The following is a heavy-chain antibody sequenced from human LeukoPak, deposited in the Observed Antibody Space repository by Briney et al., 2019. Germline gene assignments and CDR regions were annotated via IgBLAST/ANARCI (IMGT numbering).Heavy chain of an antibody. Sequence: SQTLSLTCTVSGGSISSGGYYWSWIRQHPGKGLEWIGYIYYSGSTYYNPSLKSRVTISVDTSKNQFSLRLSSVTAADTAVYYCARDKRLVVPAAMTYYYGMDVWGQGTTVTVSS. J-gene: IGHJ6*02. CDR2: IYYSGST. V-gene: IGHV4-31*03. CDR3: ARDKRLVVPAAMTYYYGMDV. CDR1: GGSISSGGYY. D-gene: IGHD2-2*01.